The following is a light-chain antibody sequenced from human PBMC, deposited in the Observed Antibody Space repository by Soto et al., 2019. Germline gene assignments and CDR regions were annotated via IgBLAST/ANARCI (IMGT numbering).Light chain of an antibody. J-gene: IGLJ2*01. V-gene: IGLV2-11*01. CDR3: CSFAGSYTLV. CDR1: SSDVGGYNY. CDR2: EVS. Sequence: QSVLTQPASVSGSPGQSITISCTGTSSDVGGYNYVSWYQQHPGKAPKLMIYEVSKRPSGVPDRFSGSKSGNTASLTISGLQAEDEADYDCCSFAGSYTLVFGGGTKVTVL.